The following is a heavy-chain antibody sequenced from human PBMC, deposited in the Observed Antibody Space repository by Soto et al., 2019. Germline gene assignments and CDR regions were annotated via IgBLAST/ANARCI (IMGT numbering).Heavy chain of an antibody. Sequence: ASVKVSCKASGYTFTSYGISWVRQAPGQGLEWMGWISAYNGNTNYAQKLQGRVTMTTDTSTSTAYMELRSLRSDDTAVYYCATWSIAAAGHHPSIDYWGQGTLVTVSS. CDR3: ATWSIAAAGHHPSIDY. CDR2: ISAYNGNT. D-gene: IGHD6-13*01. V-gene: IGHV1-18*01. CDR1: GYTFTSYG. J-gene: IGHJ4*02.